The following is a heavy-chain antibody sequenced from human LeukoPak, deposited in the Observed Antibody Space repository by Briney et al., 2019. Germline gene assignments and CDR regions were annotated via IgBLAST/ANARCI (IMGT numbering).Heavy chain of an antibody. D-gene: IGHD2-8*01. CDR3: ARGIGIGVVLMVHGNMDV. Sequence: GASVKVSCKASGYTFTSSAMNWVRQAPGQGLEWMGWINTDTGNPTYAQGFTGRFVFSLDTSISTAYLQISSLKAEDTAVYYCARGIGIGVVLMVHGNMDVWGKGTTVTVSS. CDR1: GYTFTSSA. J-gene: IGHJ6*03. V-gene: IGHV7-4-1*02. CDR2: INTDTGNP.